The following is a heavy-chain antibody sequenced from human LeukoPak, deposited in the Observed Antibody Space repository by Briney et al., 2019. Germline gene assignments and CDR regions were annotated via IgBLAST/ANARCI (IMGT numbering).Heavy chain of an antibody. Sequence: GGSLRLSCAASGFTFSSYAMSWVRQPPGKGLEWVSSISDSGGNTLYADSVKGRFTISRYNSKNTLYLQMSSLRAEDTAVYYCARTPTYYYDSSARYFDYWGQGTLVTVSS. CDR3: ARTPTYYYDSSARYFDY. J-gene: IGHJ4*02. V-gene: IGHV3-23*01. CDR2: ISDSGGNT. CDR1: GFTFSSYA. D-gene: IGHD3-22*01.